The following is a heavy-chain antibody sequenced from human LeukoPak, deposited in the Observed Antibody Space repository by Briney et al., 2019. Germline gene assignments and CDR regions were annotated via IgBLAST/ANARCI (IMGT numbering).Heavy chain of an antibody. Sequence: GGSLRLSCAASGFSFCSYWMTSVRQAPAKGQERVANIKRYGNENYYVNSVKGRFTISRDNAKRSLYLQMNSLRPEDTALYYCARGCRDYDFWSGLYYYYMDVWGKGTTVTVSS. CDR2: IKRYGNEN. V-gene: IGHV3-7*02. CDR1: GFSFCSYW. D-gene: IGHD3/OR15-3a*01. J-gene: IGHJ6*03. CDR3: ARGCRDYDFWSGLYYYYMDV.